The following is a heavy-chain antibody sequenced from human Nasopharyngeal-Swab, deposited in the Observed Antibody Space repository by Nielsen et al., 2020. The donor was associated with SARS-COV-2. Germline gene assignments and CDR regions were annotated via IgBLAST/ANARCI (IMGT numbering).Heavy chain of an antibody. CDR3: ARRDIRITIFGVVHDAFDI. J-gene: IGHJ3*02. D-gene: IGHD3-3*01. CDR1: GGSISSGGYY. CDR2: LYYSGST. Sequence: SETLSLTCTFSGGSISSGGYYLSWIRQHPGKGLEWIGYLYYSGSTYYNPSLKSRVTISVDTSKNQFSLKLSSVTAADTAVYYCARRDIRITIFGVVHDAFDIWGQGTMVTVSS. V-gene: IGHV4-31*03.